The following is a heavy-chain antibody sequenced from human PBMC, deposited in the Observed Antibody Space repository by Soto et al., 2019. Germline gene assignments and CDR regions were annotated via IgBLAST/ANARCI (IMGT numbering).Heavy chain of an antibody. CDR3: AKARSGGRYAIHYYGMDV. CDR1: GFTFSSYG. Sequence: QVQLVESGGGVVQPGRSLRLSCAASGFTFSSYGMHWVRQAPGKGLEGVAVISYDGSNKYYADSVKGRFTISRVNSKNTLYLQMNSLRAEDTAVYYCAKARSGGRYAIHYYGMDVWGQGTTVTVSS. D-gene: IGHD2-15*01. CDR2: ISYDGSNK. V-gene: IGHV3-30*18. J-gene: IGHJ6*02.